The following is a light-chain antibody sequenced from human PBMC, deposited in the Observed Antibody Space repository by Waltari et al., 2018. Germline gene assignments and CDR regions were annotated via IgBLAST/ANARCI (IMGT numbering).Light chain of an antibody. CDR2: DNR. V-gene: IGLV1-40*01. CDR3: QSYDSSLSGVV. Sequence: QSVLTQPPSVSGAPGQRVTISCTGSSSNIGAGYDVHWYQQLPGTAPKLLSYDNRSRPSGVPDRFSGSKSGTSASLAITGLQAEDEADYYCQSYDSSLSGVVFGGGTKLTVL. CDR1: SSNIGAGYD. J-gene: IGLJ3*02.